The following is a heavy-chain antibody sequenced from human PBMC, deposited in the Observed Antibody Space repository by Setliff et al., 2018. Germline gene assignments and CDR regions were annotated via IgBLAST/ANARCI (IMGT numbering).Heavy chain of an antibody. J-gene: IGHJ3*02. D-gene: IGHD3-22*01. V-gene: IGHV3-48*01. CDR1: GFTFSSEY. CDR2: ISSSSTSI. Sequence: GESLTLSCAASGFTFSSEYMNWVRQAPGKGLEWVSYISSSSTSIYSDSVKDRFTISRDNAKKSLYLQMDSLRAEDTAVHYCVRELRVIVGVGIQGVFDIWGQGTMVTVSS. CDR3: VRELRVIVGVGIQGVFDI.